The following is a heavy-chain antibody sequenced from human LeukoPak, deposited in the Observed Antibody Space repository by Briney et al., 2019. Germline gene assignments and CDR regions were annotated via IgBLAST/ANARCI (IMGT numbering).Heavy chain of an antibody. J-gene: IGHJ4*02. CDR3: ARSREPGRDGDY. CDR2: ISSDGTSP. D-gene: IGHD5-24*01. Sequence: GGSLRLSCAASGFTFSSYWTHWVRQAPGKGLVWVSRISSDGTSPSYADSVKGRFTLSRDNAKNTVYLQMNSLRAEDTAVYYCARSREPGRDGDYWGQGTLVTVSS. CDR1: GFTFSSYW. V-gene: IGHV3-74*01.